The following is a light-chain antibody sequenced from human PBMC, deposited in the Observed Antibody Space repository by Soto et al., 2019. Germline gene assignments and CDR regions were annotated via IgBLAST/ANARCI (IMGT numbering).Light chain of an antibody. J-gene: IGKJ1*01. Sequence: DIQMTQSPSSLSAPLEHGFIITCRASQSISNHLNWYQQKPGKAPKLLIFAASSLQSGVPSRFSGSRSGPDFTLTISSLQPEDFATYYCQQSYSSPPTFGQGTKVDIK. CDR2: AAS. V-gene: IGKV1-39*01. CDR1: QSISNH. CDR3: QQSYSSPPT.